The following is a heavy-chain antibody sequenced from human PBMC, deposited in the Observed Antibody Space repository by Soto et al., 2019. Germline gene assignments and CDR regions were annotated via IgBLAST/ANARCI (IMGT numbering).Heavy chain of an antibody. V-gene: IGHV1-18*01. CDR1: GYTFTSYG. CDR2: ISAYNGNT. Sequence: ASVKVSCKASGYTFTSYGISWVRQAPGQGLEWMGWISAYNGNTNYAQKLQGRVTMTTDTSTSTAYMELRSLGSDDTAVYYCARAGKPYCSSTSCSPWFDPWGQGTLVTVSS. J-gene: IGHJ5*02. D-gene: IGHD2-2*01. CDR3: ARAGKPYCSSTSCSPWFDP.